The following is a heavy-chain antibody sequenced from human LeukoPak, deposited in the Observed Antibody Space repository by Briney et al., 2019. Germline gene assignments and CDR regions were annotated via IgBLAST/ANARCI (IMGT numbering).Heavy chain of an antibody. Sequence: GGSLRLSCAASGFSFSRYGMHWVRQAPGKGLEWVAVIWYDGSDKYYADSVKGRFTISRDNSKNTLYLQMNSLRAEDTAVYYCARLGADWHTDMITSLDYWGHGTLVTVS. V-gene: IGHV3-33*01. CDR3: ARLGADWHTDMITSLDY. CDR1: GFSFSRYG. CDR2: IWYDGSDK. J-gene: IGHJ4*01. D-gene: IGHD3-16*01.